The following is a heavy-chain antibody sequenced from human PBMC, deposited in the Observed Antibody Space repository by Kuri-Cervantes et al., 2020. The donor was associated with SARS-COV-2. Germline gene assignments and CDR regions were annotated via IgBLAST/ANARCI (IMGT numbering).Heavy chain of an antibody. CDR1: GFSLNTSGMC. Sequence: SGPTLVKPTQTLTLTCTFSGFSLNTSGMCVGWIRQPPGKALEWLAHIFSNDEKSYSTSLKSRLTISKDTSKSQVVLTMTNMDPVDTATYYCVRIRAATVIADYWGQGTLVTVSS. CDR2: IFSNDEK. D-gene: IGHD4-11*01. CDR3: VRIRAATVIADY. V-gene: IGHV2-26*01. J-gene: IGHJ4*02.